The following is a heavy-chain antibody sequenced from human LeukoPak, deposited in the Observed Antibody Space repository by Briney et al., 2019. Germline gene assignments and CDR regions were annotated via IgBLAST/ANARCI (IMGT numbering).Heavy chain of an antibody. V-gene: IGHV3-74*01. Sequence: PGGSLRLSCTVSGFTFSSYWMHWVRHGPGKGLVWVSRISGDESTTSYADSVKGRFTIFRDNAKNTLFLQMNSLRVEDTAVYYCAGGSTLDRGLVYYWGQGTLVTGSS. CDR3: AGGSTLDRGLVYY. D-gene: IGHD3-10*01. CDR1: GFTFSSYW. J-gene: IGHJ4*02. CDR2: ISGDESTT.